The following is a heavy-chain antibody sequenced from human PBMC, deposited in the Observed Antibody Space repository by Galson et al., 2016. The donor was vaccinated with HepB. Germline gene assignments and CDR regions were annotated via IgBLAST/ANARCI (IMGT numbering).Heavy chain of an antibody. CDR1: GFTFDDFG. J-gene: IGHJ4*02. CDR2: ITWNGVHT. Sequence: SLRLSCAASGFTFDDFGMHWVRQAPGKGLEWVAGITWNGVHTGYADSVEGRFTISRDNAKNSLHLQMNGLRTEDTALYYCAKIGPSPGTKGAFDSWGQGTLVTVSS. CDR3: AKIGPSPGTKGAFDS. D-gene: IGHD6-13*01. V-gene: IGHV3-9*01.